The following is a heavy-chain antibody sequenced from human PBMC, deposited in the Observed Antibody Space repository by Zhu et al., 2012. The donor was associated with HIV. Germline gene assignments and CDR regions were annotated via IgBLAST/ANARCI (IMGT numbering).Heavy chain of an antibody. Sequence: QVQLQESGPGLVKPSETLSLTCTVSGGSISSSSYYWGWIRQPPGKGLEWIGSIYYSGSTYYNPSLKSRVTISVDTSKNQFSLKLSSVTAADTAVYYCARPSGEWEHRDYYGMDVWGQGTNGHRLL. D-gene: IGHD3-16*01. CDR1: GGSISSSSYY. V-gene: IGHV4-39*07. CDR3: ARPSGEWEHRDYYGMDV. CDR2: IYYSGST. J-gene: IGHJ6*02.